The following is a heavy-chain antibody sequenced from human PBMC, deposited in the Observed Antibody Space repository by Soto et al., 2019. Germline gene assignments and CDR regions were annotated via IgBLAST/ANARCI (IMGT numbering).Heavy chain of an antibody. CDR2: ISAYNGNT. Sequence: ASVKVSCKASGYTFTSYGISWVRQAPGQGLEWMGWISAYNGNTNYAQKLQGRVTMTTDTSTSTAYMELRSLRSDDTAVYYCARDRPFRVVAATVDYWGQGTLVTVSS. CDR1: GYTFTSYG. D-gene: IGHD2-15*01. J-gene: IGHJ4*02. CDR3: ARDRPFRVVAATVDY. V-gene: IGHV1-18*01.